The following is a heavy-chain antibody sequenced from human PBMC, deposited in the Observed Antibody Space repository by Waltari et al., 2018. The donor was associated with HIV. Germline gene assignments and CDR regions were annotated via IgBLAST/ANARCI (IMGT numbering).Heavy chain of an antibody. CDR3: AKDGRLRWYGDTGWLDS. Sequence: QVYLLESGGGVVQPGGSLRLSRVTSGFTFRVYAFHWVRQAPGQGLEWLAAISYDGTNQYYAKSVKGRFIISRDDATNTVHLQMGSLRVEDTAMYFCAKDGRLRWYGDTGWLDSWGRGSQVTVSS. CDR1: GFTFRVYA. J-gene: IGHJ5*01. CDR2: ISYDGTNQ. V-gene: IGHV3-30*15. D-gene: IGHD3-10*01.